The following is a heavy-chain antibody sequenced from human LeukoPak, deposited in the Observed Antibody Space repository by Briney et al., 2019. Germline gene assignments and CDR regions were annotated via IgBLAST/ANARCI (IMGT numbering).Heavy chain of an antibody. Sequence: GESLKISCKGSGYSFTSYWIGWVRQMPGKGLEWMGIIYPGDSDTRYSPSFQGQVTISADKSISTAYLQWNSLEASDTAMYYCARFVGACSGGSCYSDSWGQGTLVTVSS. CDR3: ARFVGACSGGSCYSDS. CDR2: IYPGDSDT. V-gene: IGHV5-51*01. J-gene: IGHJ4*02. D-gene: IGHD2-15*01. CDR1: GYSFTSYW.